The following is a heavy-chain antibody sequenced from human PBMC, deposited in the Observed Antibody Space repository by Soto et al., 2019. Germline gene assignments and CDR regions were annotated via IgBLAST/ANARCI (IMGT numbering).Heavy chain of an antibody. CDR3: ARVSGYYDSSGYELDP. V-gene: IGHV4-59*01. J-gene: IGHJ5*02. D-gene: IGHD3-22*01. CDR2: IYYSGST. CDR1: GGSISSYY. Sequence: SETLSLTCAVSGGSISSYYWSWIRQPPGKGLEWIGYIYYSGSTNYNPSLKSRVTISVDTSKNQFSLKLSSVTAADTAVYYCARVSGYYDSSGYELDPWGQGTLVTVSS.